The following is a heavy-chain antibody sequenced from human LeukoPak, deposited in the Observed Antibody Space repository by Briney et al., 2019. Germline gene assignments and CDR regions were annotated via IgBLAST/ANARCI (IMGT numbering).Heavy chain of an antibody. J-gene: IGHJ5*02. CDR3: ARQGGSTVVILTPPSWFDP. CDR2: VYTTGNT. V-gene: IGHV4-4*07. Sequence: SETLSLTCTVSGGSMRSYYWSWIRQPAGKGLEWIGRVYTTGNTNYNPSLQSRVTMSVDTSKNQFSLRLYSVTAADTAVYYCARQGGSTVVILTPPSWFDPWGQGTLVTVSS. D-gene: IGHD4-23*01. CDR1: GGSMRSYY.